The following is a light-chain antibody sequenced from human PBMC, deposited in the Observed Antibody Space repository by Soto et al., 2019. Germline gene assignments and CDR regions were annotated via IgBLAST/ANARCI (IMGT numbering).Light chain of an antibody. Sequence: DIQMTQSPPSLSASVGDTVTITCRASQDISTWLAWYQQKPGKVPKVLIYAASTLQPGVPSRFSGGGSGTDFSLTFSSLQPEDFATYYCQEVNSFPRAFGQGTKLEIK. J-gene: IGKJ2*01. CDR1: QDISTW. CDR2: AAS. V-gene: IGKV1-12*01. CDR3: QEVNSFPRA.